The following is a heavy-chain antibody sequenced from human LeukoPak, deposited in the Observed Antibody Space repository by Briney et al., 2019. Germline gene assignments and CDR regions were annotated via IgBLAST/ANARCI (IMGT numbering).Heavy chain of an antibody. CDR2: IYYSGST. Sequence: SETLSLTCTVSGGSINSRSYYWGWIRQPPGKGLEWIGTIYYSGSTYYNPSLKSRVTISVDTSKNQFSLKLSSVTAADTAVYYCARLNYHFWGEFRYWGQGTLVTVSS. J-gene: IGHJ4*02. D-gene: IGHD3-3*01. CDR1: GGSINSRSYY. CDR3: ARLNYHFWGEFRY. V-gene: IGHV4-39*01.